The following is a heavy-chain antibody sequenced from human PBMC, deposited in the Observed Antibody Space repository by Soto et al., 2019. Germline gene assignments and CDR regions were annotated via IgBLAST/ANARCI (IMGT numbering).Heavy chain of an antibody. CDR1: GYTFTGYY. J-gene: IGHJ6*02. CDR3: ARDPLYYDILTGYLHYYYGMDV. V-gene: IGHV1-2*02. D-gene: IGHD3-9*01. CDR2: INPNSGGT. Sequence: ASVKVSCKASGYTFTGYYMHWVRQAPGQGLEWMGWINPNSGGTNYAQKFQGRVTMTRDTSISTAYMELSRLRSDDTAVYYCARDPLYYDILTGYLHYYYGMDVWGQGPTVT.